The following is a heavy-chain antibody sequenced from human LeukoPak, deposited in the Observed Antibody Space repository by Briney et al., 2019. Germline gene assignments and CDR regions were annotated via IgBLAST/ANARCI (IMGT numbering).Heavy chain of an antibody. J-gene: IGHJ4*02. V-gene: IGHV3-53*01. D-gene: IGHD5-12*01. Sequence: GGSLRLSCAASGFTVSSKYMSWVRQAPGKGLEWVSVIYSGGSTYYADSVKGRFTISRDNSKNTLYLQMNSLRAEDTAVYYCARLGYSGYDRHFDYWGQGTLVTVSS. CDR3: ARLGYSGYDRHFDY. CDR2: IYSGGST. CDR1: GFTVSSKY.